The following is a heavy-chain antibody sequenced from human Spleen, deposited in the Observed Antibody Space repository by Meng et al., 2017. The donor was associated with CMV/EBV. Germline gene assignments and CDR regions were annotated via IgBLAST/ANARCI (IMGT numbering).Heavy chain of an antibody. CDR1: GGSVSTGSYY. Sequence: GSLRLSCTVSGGSVSTGSYYWSWLRQPPGKGLEWIGYISYIGSTNYNPSLKIRVTISVDTSKNQFSLKLSSVTAADTAIFYCARDILERNAFDMWGQGTMVTVSS. CDR3: ARDILERNAFDM. CDR2: ISYIGST. J-gene: IGHJ3*02. V-gene: IGHV4-61*01. D-gene: IGHD1-1*01.